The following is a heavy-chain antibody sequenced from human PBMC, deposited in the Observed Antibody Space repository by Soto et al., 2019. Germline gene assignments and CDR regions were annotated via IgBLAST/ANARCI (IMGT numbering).Heavy chain of an antibody. Sequence: ASVKVSCKASGYTFGNNDISWVRQATGQGLEWMGWMNPDSGNTGYAQKFQGRVSMTRNTSITTAYLELSSLRSDDTAIYYCARMATSGTLNWFDPWGQGTLVTVSS. CDR2: MNPDSGNT. J-gene: IGHJ5*02. CDR3: ARMATSGTLNWFDP. V-gene: IGHV1-8*01. CDR1: GYTFGNND.